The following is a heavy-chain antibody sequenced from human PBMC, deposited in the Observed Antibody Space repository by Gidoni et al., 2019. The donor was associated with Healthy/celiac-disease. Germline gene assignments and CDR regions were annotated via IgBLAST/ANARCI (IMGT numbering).Heavy chain of an antibody. CDR1: GFTFSGYS. J-gene: IGHJ6*02. Sequence: EVQLVEPGGGLVQPGGSLRLSCAASGFTFSGYSMTWVRQAPGKGLEWVSYISSSSSTIYYADSVKGRFTISRDNAKNALYLQMNSLRAEDTAVYYCARVPADTAMSYTRDYYGMDVWGQGTTVTVSS. D-gene: IGHD5-18*01. V-gene: IGHV3-48*04. CDR3: ARVPADTAMSYTRDYYGMDV. CDR2: ISSSSSTI.